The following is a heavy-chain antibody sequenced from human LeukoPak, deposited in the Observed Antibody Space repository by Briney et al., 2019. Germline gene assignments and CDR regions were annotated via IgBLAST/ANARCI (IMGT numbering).Heavy chain of an antibody. CDR2: INSDGSSI. Sequence: GGSLRLSCAASGFTFSSYWMHWVRQPPGRGLVWVSRINSDGSSISYADSVKGRFTISRDNSKNTLYLQMNSLRAEDTAVYYCASGYCSSTSCYTDAFDIWGQGTMVTVSS. CDR3: ASGYCSSTSCYTDAFDI. D-gene: IGHD2-2*02. V-gene: IGHV3-74*01. J-gene: IGHJ3*02. CDR1: GFTFSSYW.